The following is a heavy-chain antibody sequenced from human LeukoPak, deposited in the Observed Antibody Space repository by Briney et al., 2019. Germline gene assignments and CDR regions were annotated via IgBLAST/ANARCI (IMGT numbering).Heavy chain of an antibody. V-gene: IGHV4-39*01. J-gene: IGHJ4*02. CDR2: IYYSGST. CDR3: ARLASPHYYDSSGYYLWYFDY. Sequence: GSLRLSCAASGFTFSSYWMSWIRQPPGKGLEWIGSIYYSGSTYYNPSLKSRVTISVDTSKNQFSLKLSSVTAADTAVYYCARLASPHYYDSSGYYLWYFDYWGQGTLVTVSS. D-gene: IGHD3-22*01. CDR1: GFTFSSYW.